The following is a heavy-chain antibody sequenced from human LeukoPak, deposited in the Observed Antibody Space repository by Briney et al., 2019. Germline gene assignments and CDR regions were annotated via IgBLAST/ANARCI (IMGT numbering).Heavy chain of an antibody. CDR3: ARDLLGYNYHYMDV. V-gene: IGHV3-21*01. D-gene: IGHD3-16*02. CDR2: ISSSSSYI. J-gene: IGHJ6*03. Sequence: PGGSLRLSCAASRLSFSDYNMNWVRQAPGKGLEWVSSISSSSSYIYYADSVKGRFTISRDNAKNSLYLQMNSLRAEDTAVYFCARDLLGYNYHYMDVWGKGTTVTVSS. CDR1: RLSFSDYN.